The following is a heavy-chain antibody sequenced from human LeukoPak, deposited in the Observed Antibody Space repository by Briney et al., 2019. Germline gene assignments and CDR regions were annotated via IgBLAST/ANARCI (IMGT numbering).Heavy chain of an antibody. CDR3: ARLKQLVRYYYYGMDV. D-gene: IGHD6-13*01. V-gene: IGHV1-18*01. Sequence: GASVKVSCKASGYTFTSYGISWVRQAPGQGLEWMGWISAYNGNTNYAQKLQGRVTMTTDTSTSTAYMELRSLRSDDTAVYYCARLKQLVRYYYYGMDVWGQGTTVTVSS. CDR1: GYTFTSYG. J-gene: IGHJ6*02. CDR2: ISAYNGNT.